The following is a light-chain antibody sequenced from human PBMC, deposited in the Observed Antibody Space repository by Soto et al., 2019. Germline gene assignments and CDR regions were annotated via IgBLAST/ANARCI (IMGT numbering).Light chain of an antibody. CDR3: QQYGNSPFT. Sequence: GERATLSCRASQSISSTSLAWYQQKPGQAPRLLIYGASTRATGIPDRFSGSESGTDFTLTISRLEPEDFVVYYCQQYGNSPFTFGQGTRLEIK. CDR2: GAS. V-gene: IGKV3-20*01. CDR1: QSISSTS. J-gene: IGKJ5*01.